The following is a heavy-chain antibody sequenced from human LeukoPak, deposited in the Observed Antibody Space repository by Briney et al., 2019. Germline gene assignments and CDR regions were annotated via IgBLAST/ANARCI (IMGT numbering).Heavy chain of an antibody. Sequence: GGSLRLSCAASGFTFSSYWMSWVRQAPGKGLEWVANVKEDGSEQNHVDSVKGRLTLSRDNARNSLFLQMSSLRAEDTAVYYCARENNWKLDFWARGTLVTVSS. V-gene: IGHV3-7*01. CDR3: ARENNWKLDF. CDR2: VKEDGSEQ. D-gene: IGHD1-20*01. CDR1: GFTFSSYW. J-gene: IGHJ4*02.